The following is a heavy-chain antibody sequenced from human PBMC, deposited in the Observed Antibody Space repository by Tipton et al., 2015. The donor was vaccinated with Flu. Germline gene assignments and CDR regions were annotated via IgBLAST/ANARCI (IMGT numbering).Heavy chain of an antibody. Sequence: TLSLTCTVSGGSIGVTTYYWGWIRQPPGKGLEYIGSVYYTGGTYFNPSLKSRVTVSIDTSKKQFSLKLNSVTAADTAVYYCAREFLFFGELSTAYYFDSWGQGTLVTVSS. V-gene: IGHV4-39*07. CDR2: VYYTGGT. J-gene: IGHJ4*02. CDR3: AREFLFFGELSTAYYFDS. CDR1: GGSIGVTTYY. D-gene: IGHD3-16*01.